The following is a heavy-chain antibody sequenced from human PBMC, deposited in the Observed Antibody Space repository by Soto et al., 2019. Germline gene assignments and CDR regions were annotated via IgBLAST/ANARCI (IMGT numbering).Heavy chain of an antibody. V-gene: IGHV1-69*01. CDR1: GGTFSSYA. J-gene: IGHJ6*02. D-gene: IGHD3-22*01. Sequence: QVQLVQSGAEVKKPGSSVKVSCKASGGTFSSYAISWVRQAPGQGLEWMGGIIPIFGTANYAQKFQGRVTITADESTSTAYMELSSLRSEDTAVYYCARNIVVVTYYYYYGMDVWGQGTTVTVSS. CDR2: IIPIFGTA. CDR3: ARNIVVVTYYYYYGMDV.